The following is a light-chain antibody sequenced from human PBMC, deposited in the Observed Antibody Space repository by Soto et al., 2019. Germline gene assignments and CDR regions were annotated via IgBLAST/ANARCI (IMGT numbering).Light chain of an antibody. CDR2: WAS. J-gene: IGKJ1*01. Sequence: DIVMTQSPDSLAVSLGERATFKCKSSQSVLYSSSNKNYLAWYQQKPGQTPKLLIYWASTRESGVPDRFSGSGSGTDSTLTISSLQAEDVAVYYCQQYYSSPWTFGEGTKVEIK. V-gene: IGKV4-1*01. CDR3: QQYYSSPWT. CDR1: QSVLYSSSNKNY.